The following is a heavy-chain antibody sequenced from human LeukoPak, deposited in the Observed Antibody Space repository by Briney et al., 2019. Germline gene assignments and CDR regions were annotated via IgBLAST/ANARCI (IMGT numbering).Heavy chain of an antibody. Sequence: SETLSLTCAVYGGSFSGYCWSWIRQPPGKGLEWIGEINHSGSTNYNPSLKSRITISIDTSKNQFSLKLSSVTAADTAVYYCARQIVLMVYAIRYFDYWGQGTLVTVSS. CDR3: ARQIVLMVYAIRYFDY. CDR2: INHSGST. J-gene: IGHJ4*02. D-gene: IGHD2-8*01. V-gene: IGHV4-34*01. CDR1: GGSFSGYC.